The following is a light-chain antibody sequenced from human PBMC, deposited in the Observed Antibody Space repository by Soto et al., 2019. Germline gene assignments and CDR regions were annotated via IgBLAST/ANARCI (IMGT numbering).Light chain of an antibody. J-gene: IGKJ1*01. CDR1: QDIGTY. V-gene: IGKV1-5*01. CDR3: QQYNSYSGT. CDR2: DAS. Sequence: PSSFSASTGDRVSITCRATQDIGTYLAWYQQIPGKAPKLLIYDASSLESGVPSRFSGSGSGTEFTLTISSLQPDDFATYYCQQYNSYSGTFGQGTKVDIK.